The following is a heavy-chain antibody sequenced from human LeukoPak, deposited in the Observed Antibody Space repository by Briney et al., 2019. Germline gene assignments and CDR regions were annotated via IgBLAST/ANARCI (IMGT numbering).Heavy chain of an antibody. D-gene: IGHD3-10*01. V-gene: IGHV4-34*01. Sequence: SETLSLTCAVYGGSFSGYYWSGIRQPPGKGREGIGEINHSGSTNYNPSLKSRVTISVDTSKNQFPLKLSSVSAADTAVYYCARGEPMVRGAPYNWFDPWGQGTLVTVSS. CDR1: GGSFSGYY. CDR3: ARGEPMVRGAPYNWFDP. CDR2: INHSGST. J-gene: IGHJ5*02.